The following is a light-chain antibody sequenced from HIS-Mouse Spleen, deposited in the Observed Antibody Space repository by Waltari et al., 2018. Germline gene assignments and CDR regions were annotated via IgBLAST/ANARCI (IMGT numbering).Light chain of an antibody. V-gene: IGLV3-1*01. Sequence: SYELTQPPSVSVSPGQTASITCSGDKLGDKYACWYQQKPGQSPVLVIYQDSKRPSGIPEPFSGSNAGNTATLTISGTQAMDEADYYCQAWDSSTVVFGGGTKLTVL. CDR3: QAWDSSTVV. J-gene: IGLJ2*01. CDR2: QDS. CDR1: KLGDKY.